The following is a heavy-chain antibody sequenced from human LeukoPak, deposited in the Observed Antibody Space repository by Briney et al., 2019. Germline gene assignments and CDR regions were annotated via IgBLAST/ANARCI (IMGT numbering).Heavy chain of an antibody. V-gene: IGHV3-53*01. Sequence: PGGSLRLSCAASGFTVSSNYMSWVRQAPGKGLEWVSVIYSGGSTYYADSVKGRFTISRDNSKNTLHLQMNSLRAEDTAVYYCASQDGGKHEPVDYWGQGTLVTVSS. J-gene: IGHJ4*02. CDR3: ASQDGGKHEPVDY. CDR1: GFTVSSNY. CDR2: IYSGGST. D-gene: IGHD5-24*01.